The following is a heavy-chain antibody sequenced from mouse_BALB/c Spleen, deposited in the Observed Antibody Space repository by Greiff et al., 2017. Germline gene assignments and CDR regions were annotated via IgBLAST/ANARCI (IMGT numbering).Heavy chain of an antibody. CDR2: IDPSDSYT. Sequence: VQLQQPGAELVKPGASVKLSCKASGYTFTSYWMHWVKQRPGQGLEWIGEIDPSDSYTNYNQKFKGQATLTVDKSSSTAYMQLSSLTSEDSAVYYCARQGYYGSSSAWFAYWGQGTLVTVSA. J-gene: IGHJ3*01. CDR3: ARQGYYGSSSAWFAY. V-gene: IGHV1-69*02. CDR1: GYTFTSYW. D-gene: IGHD1-1*01.